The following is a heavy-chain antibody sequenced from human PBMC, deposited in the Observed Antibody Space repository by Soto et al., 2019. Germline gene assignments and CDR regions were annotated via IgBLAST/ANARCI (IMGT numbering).Heavy chain of an antibody. CDR1: GFTFSAHA. D-gene: IGHD2-21*01. V-gene: IGHV3-23*01. CDR3: AKDRVRAVVVVSGTFDS. J-gene: IGHJ4*02. Sequence: EVQLLESGGGLVPPGGSLRVTCETSGFTFSAHAMGWVRQAPGKRLEWVSAISGDGDSTSYADSVKGRMTISRDNSKNTLDLHMSSLTADDTAIYYCAKDRVRAVVVVSGTFDSWGQGALVSVSS. CDR2: ISGDGDST.